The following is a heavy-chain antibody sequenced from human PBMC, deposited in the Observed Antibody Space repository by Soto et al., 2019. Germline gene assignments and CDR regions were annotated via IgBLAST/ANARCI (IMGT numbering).Heavy chain of an antibody. CDR3: ARGSVRYCSSTSCYEGADFDY. D-gene: IGHD2-2*01. Sequence: QVQLQQRGAGLLKPSETLSLTCAVYGGSFSGYYWSWIRQPPGKGLEWIGEINHSGSTNYNPSLKSRVTISVDTSKNLFSLKLSSVTAADTAVYYCARGSVRYCSSTSCYEGADFDYWGQGTLVTVSS. CDR1: GGSFSGYY. CDR2: INHSGST. V-gene: IGHV4-34*01. J-gene: IGHJ4*02.